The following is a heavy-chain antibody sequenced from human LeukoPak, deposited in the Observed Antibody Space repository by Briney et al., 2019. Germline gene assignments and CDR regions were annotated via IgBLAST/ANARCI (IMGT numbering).Heavy chain of an antibody. J-gene: IGHJ4*02. V-gene: IGHV3-74*01. CDR3: AREGGDYDILTGYYSS. D-gene: IGHD3-9*01. CDR1: GFTFSSYW. CDR2: INSDGSST. Sequence: PGGSLRLSCAASGFTFSSYWMHWVRRAPGKGLVWVSRINSDGSSTSYADSVKGRFTISRDNAKNTLYLQMNSLRAEDTAVYYCAREGGDYDILTGYYSSWGQGTLVTVSS.